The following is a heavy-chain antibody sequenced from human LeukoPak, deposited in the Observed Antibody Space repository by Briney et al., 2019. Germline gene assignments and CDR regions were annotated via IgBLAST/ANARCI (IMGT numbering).Heavy chain of an antibody. V-gene: IGHV4-31*03. J-gene: IGHJ4*02. CDR3: ARVADTAMVTTAHFYY. Sequence: SETLSLTCTVSGGSISSGGYYWSWIRQHPGKGLEWIGYIYYSGSTYYNPSLKSRVTISVDTSKNQFSLKLSSVTAADTAVYYCARVADTAMVTTAHFYYWGQGTLVTVSS. CDR2: IYYSGST. CDR1: GGSISSGGYY. D-gene: IGHD5-18*01.